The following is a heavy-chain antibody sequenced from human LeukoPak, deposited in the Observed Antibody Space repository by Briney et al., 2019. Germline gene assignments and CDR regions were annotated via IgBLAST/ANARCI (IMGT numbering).Heavy chain of an antibody. V-gene: IGHV3-21*01. J-gene: IGHJ4*02. D-gene: IGHD3-16*01. CDR1: GFTFSSYS. Sequence: GGSLRLSCAASGFTFSSYSMNWVRQAPGKGLEWVSSISSSSYIYYADSVKGRFTISRDNAKNSLYLQMNSLRAEDTAVYYCAAGMGGYDGVDYWGQGTLVTVSS. CDR3: AAGMGGYDGVDY. CDR2: ISSSSYI.